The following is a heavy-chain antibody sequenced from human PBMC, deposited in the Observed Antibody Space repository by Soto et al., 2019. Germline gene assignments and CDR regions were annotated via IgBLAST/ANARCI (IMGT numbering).Heavy chain of an antibody. CDR2: IIPIFGTA. CDR1: GGTFSSYA. CDR3: ASHSGSYKARLSDAFDI. D-gene: IGHD1-26*01. Sequence: SVKVSCKASGGTFSSYAISWVRQAPGQGLGWMGGIIPIFGTANYAQKFQGRVTITADESTSTAYMELSSLRSEDTAVYYCASHSGSYKARLSDAFDIWGQGTMVTVSS. V-gene: IGHV1-69*13. J-gene: IGHJ3*02.